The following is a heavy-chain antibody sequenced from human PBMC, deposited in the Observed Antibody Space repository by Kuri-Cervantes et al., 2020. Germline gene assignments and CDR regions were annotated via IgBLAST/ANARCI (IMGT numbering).Heavy chain of an antibody. CDR1: GYTFTSYD. J-gene: IGHJ3*01. D-gene: IGHD5-18*01. V-gene: IGHV1-8*01. CDR2: MNPNSGST. Sequence: ASVKVSCKASGYTFTSYDINWVRQATGQGLEWMGWMNPNSGSTNYAQKFQGRITMTTYTSTTTMTAYMELRSLTYADTAVYFCARTATDAFDFWGHGTMVTVSS. CDR3: ARTATDAFDF.